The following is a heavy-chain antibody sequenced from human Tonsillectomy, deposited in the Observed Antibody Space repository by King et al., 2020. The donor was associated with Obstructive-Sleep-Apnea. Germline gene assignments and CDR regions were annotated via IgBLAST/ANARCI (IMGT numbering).Heavy chain of an antibody. CDR3: SRASALVVVADTYYYYGMDV. D-gene: IGHD2-15*01. CDR2: INKDGGEK. CDR1: GFTFSNYW. Sequence: EVQLVESGGGLVQRGGSVRLSCAASGFTFSNYWMSWVRQAPGKGLEWVANINKDGGEKYYVDSVKGRFTISRDNAKNSLYLQMNSLRDEDTAVYYCSRASALVVVADTYYYYGMDVWGQGTTVTVSS. V-gene: IGHV3-7*03. J-gene: IGHJ6*02.